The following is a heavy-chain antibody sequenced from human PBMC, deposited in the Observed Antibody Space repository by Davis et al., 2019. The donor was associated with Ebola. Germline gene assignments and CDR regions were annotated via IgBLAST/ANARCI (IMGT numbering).Heavy chain of an antibody. D-gene: IGHD3-22*01. CDR3: ARGGDTDSGYYYSHY. CDR1: GYTFTSNW. Sequence: GESLKISCKASGYTFTSNWIAWVRQEPGKGLEWMGFIYPGDSDTRYSPYFQGQVPISADNSISTASLQWSSLKASDTAMYFCARGGDTDSGYYYSHYWGQGTLVTVSS. CDR2: IYPGDSDT. J-gene: IGHJ4*02. V-gene: IGHV5-51*01.